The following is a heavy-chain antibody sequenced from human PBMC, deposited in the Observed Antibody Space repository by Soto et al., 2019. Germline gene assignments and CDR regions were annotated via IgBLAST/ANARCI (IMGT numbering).Heavy chain of an antibody. CDR3: ARVDSSGWLDYYGMEV. Sequence: GGSLRLSCAASGFTFSSYDMHWVRQATGKGLEWVSAIGTAGDTYYPGSVKGRFTISRENAKNSLYLQMNSLRAEDTAVYYCARVDSSGWLDYYGMEVWGQGTTVTVSS. V-gene: IGHV3-13*01. CDR2: IGTAGDT. D-gene: IGHD6-19*01. J-gene: IGHJ6*01. CDR1: GFTFSSYD.